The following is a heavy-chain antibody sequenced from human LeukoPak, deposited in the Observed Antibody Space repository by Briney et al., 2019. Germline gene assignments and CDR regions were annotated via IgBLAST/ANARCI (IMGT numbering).Heavy chain of an antibody. J-gene: IGHJ4*02. D-gene: IGHD3-22*01. CDR2: ISYDGSNK. Sequence: PGRSLRLSCAASGFTFSSYAMHWVRQAPGKGLEWVAVISYDGSNKYYADSVKGRFTISRDNSKNTLYLQMNSLRAEDTAVYYCARDRYYYDSSGYIDYWGQGTLVTVSS. CDR3: ARDRYYYDSSGYIDY. CDR1: GFTFSSYA. V-gene: IGHV3-30-3*01.